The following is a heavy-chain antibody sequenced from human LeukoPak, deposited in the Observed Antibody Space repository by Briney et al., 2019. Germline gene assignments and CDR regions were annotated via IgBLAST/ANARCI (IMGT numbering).Heavy chain of an antibody. CDR2: ISYSGST. CDR1: GGSISGYY. V-gene: IGHV4-59*08. Sequence: PSETLSLTCTVSGGSISGYYWSWIRQPPGKGLEWIGYISYSGSTNYNPSLKSRVTISVDTSKNQFSLKLNSVTAADTAVYYCARHEGEGSGWYYFDYWGQGTLVTVSS. CDR3: ARHEGEGSGWYYFDY. D-gene: IGHD6-19*01. J-gene: IGHJ4*02.